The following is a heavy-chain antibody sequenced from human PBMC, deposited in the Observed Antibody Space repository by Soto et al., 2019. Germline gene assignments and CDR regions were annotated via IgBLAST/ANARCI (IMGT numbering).Heavy chain of an antibody. CDR1: GGTFSSYA. CDR2: IIPIFGTA. J-gene: IGHJ2*01. V-gene: IGHV1-69*12. Sequence: QVQLVQSGAEVKKPGSSVKVSCKASGGTFSSYAISWVRQAPGQGLEWMGGIIPIFGTANYAQKFQGRVTITADESTSTAYMELSSLRSEDTAVYYCARVPRVAARHEPAYFDLWGRGTLVTVSS. CDR3: ARVPRVAARHEPAYFDL. D-gene: IGHD6-6*01.